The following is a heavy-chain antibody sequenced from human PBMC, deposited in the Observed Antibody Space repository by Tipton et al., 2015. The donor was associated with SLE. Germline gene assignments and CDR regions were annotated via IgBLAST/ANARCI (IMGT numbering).Heavy chain of an antibody. J-gene: IGHJ6*02. V-gene: IGHV4-34*01. CDR1: GGSFSGYY. D-gene: IGHD3-3*02. CDR2: INHSGST. Sequence: LRLSCAVYGGSFSGYYWSWIRQPPGKGLEWIGEINHSGSTNYNPSLKSRITISLDTSKNQFSLKLNSVTAADTAVYYCARDLASYYGVDVWGQGTTVTVSS. CDR3: ARDLASYYGVDV.